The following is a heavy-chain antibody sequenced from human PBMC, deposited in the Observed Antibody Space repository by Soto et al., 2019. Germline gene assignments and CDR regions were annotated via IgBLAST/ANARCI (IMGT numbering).Heavy chain of an antibody. CDR1: GDSVSSNSAG. CDR3: ARGEQYSGRIFDY. V-gene: IGHV6-1*01. J-gene: IGHJ4*01. CDR2: TYYRSKWYY. D-gene: IGHD1-26*01. Sequence: SQTLSLTCAITGDSVSSNSAGWSWVRQSPSRGLEWLGRTYYRSKWYYEYAVSVRGRITINPDTSKNQYSLQLNSVTPEDTAVFFCARGEQYSGRIFDYWGQGTLVTVSS.